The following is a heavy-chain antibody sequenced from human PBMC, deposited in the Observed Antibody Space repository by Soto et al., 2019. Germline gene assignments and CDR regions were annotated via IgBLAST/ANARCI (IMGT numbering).Heavy chain of an antibody. CDR1: GDSVSSNSAG. CDR3: ARGEQYSGRIFDY. V-gene: IGHV6-1*01. J-gene: IGHJ4*01. CDR2: TYYRSKWYY. D-gene: IGHD1-26*01. Sequence: SQTLSLTCAITGDSVSSNSAGWSWVRQSPSRGLEWLGRTYYRSKWYYEYAVSVRGRITINPDTSKNQYSLQLNSVTPEDTAVFFCARGEQYSGRIFDYWGQGTLVTVSS.